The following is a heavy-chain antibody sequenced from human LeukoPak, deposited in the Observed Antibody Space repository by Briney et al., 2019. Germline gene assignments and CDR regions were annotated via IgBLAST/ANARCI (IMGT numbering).Heavy chain of an antibody. CDR3: ASLDIVVVPAAIRGGYNWFDP. V-gene: IGHV1-69*13. CDR2: IIRIFGTA. D-gene: IGHD2-2*02. J-gene: IGHJ5*02. Sequence: SVKVSCKASGGTFSSYAISWVRQAPGQGLEWMGVIIRIFGTANYAQKFQGRVTITADESTSTAYMELSSLRSEDTAVYYCASLDIVVVPAAIRGGYNWFDPWGQGTLVTVSS. CDR1: GGTFSSYA.